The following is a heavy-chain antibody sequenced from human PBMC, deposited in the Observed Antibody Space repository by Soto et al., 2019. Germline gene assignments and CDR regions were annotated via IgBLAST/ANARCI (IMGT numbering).Heavy chain of an antibody. V-gene: IGHV4-59*01. CDR3: ARYRREAVAGYTLDN. D-gene: IGHD6-13*01. J-gene: IGHJ4*02. CDR1: GGSISSNY. CDR2: VYNSGST. Sequence: SETLSLTCTVSGGSISSNYWTWIRQPPGKGLEWIGYVYNSGSTNYNPSLKSRVTISEYTSKSQLSLKVNSMTAADTAVYYCARYRREAVAGYTLDNWGQGILVTVPQ.